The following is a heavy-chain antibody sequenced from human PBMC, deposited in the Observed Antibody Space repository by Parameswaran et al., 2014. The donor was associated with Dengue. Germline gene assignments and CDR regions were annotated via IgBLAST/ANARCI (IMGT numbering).Heavy chain of an antibody. D-gene: IGHD6-13*01. J-gene: IGHJ4*02. Sequence: WIRQPPGKALEWLAHIFPNDEKSYSTSLKNRLTISKDTSKSQVVLTMTNMDPVDTATYYCARGYSNNWYDFAYDYWGQGTLVTVSS. CDR3: ARGYSNNWYDFAYDY. V-gene: IGHV2-26*01. CDR2: IFPNDEK.